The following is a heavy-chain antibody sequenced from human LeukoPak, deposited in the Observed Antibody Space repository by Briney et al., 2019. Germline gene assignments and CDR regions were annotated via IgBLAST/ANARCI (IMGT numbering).Heavy chain of an antibody. J-gene: IGHJ4*02. D-gene: IGHD1-26*01. CDR3: ARTKSAGATDY. CDR1: GFTFSNYA. Sequence: GGSLRLSCAASGFTFSNYAMHWVRQAPGKGLEWVAAISYDGTNKYSADSVKGRFTISRDNSKNTLYLQMNSLRAEDTAVYYCARTKSAGATDYWGQGTLVTVSS. V-gene: IGHV3-30-3*01. CDR2: ISYDGTNK.